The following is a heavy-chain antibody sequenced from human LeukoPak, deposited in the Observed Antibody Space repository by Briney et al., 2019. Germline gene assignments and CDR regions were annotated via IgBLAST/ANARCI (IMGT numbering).Heavy chain of an antibody. D-gene: IGHD1-7*01. CDR1: GFNFSSYT. CDR2: ISTGGGST. V-gene: IGHV3-23*01. J-gene: IGHJ4*02. Sequence: GGSLRLSCEASGFNFSSYTMNWVRQAPGKGLEWVSGISTGGGSTYYADSVKGRFTISRDNSKNTLYLQMNSLRAEDTAVYYCAKEGELELRGPVGGFDYWGQGTLVTVSS. CDR3: AKEGELELRGPVGGFDY.